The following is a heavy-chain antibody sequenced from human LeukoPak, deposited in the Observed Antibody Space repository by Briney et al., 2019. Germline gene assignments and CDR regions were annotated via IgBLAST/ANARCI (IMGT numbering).Heavy chain of an antibody. CDR3: ARDLKALRYFDWLSD. D-gene: IGHD3-9*01. J-gene: IGHJ4*02. Sequence: GGSLRLSCAASGFTFSGYSMHWGRQAPGKGLEWVAVIWYDGSNKYYVDSVKGRFTISRDNSKSTLYLQMNSLRAEDTAVYYCARDLKALRYFDWLSDWGQGTLVTVSS. V-gene: IGHV3-33*01. CDR1: GFTFSGYS. CDR2: IWYDGSNK.